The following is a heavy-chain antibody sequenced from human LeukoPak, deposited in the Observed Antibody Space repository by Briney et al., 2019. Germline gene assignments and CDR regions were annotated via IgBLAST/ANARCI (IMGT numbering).Heavy chain of an antibody. CDR1: GFTFSTYA. Sequence: GGSLRLSCADSGFTFSTYAMGWVRQAPGKGLEWVSSIKAGGGDPFYADSVKGRVTISRDNSKNTLFPQLNSLRAEDTAVYYCAKGGHDFNPFYWWGQGTLVTVSS. CDR2: IKAGGGDP. J-gene: IGHJ4*02. D-gene: IGHD2-15*01. CDR3: AKGGHDFNPFYW. V-gene: IGHV3-23*01.